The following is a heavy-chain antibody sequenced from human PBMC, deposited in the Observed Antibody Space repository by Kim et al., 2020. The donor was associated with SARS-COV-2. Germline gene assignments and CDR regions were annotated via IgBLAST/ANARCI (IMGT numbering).Heavy chain of an antibody. Sequence: SETLSLTCAVYGGSFSGYYWSWIRQPPGKGLEWIGEINHSGSTNYNPSLKSRVTISVDTSKNQFSLKLSSVTAADTAVYYCARLRQQLVLYAFDIWGQGTMVTVSS. V-gene: IGHV4-34*01. J-gene: IGHJ3*02. D-gene: IGHD6-13*01. CDR3: ARLRQQLVLYAFDI. CDR2: INHSGST. CDR1: GGSFSGYY.